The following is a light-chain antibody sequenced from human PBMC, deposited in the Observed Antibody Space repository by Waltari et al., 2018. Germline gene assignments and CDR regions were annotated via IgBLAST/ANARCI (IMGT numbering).Light chain of an antibody. CDR2: EGS. V-gene: IGLV2-23*01. J-gene: IGLJ3*02. Sequence: QSALTQPASVSGSPGQSITISCTGTSSDVGGYDLVSWYQHPPGKAPKLMIYEGSKRPSGVSNRFSGSKSGDTASLTISGLQAEDETDYYCCSYAGSGTWVFGGGTKLTVL. CDR1: SSDVGGYDL. CDR3: CSYAGSGTWV.